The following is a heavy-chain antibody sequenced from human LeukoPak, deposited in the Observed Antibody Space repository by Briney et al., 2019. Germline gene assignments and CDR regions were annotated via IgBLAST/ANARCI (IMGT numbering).Heavy chain of an antibody. D-gene: IGHD3-9*01. CDR3: AKTVFLAGWHFDY. CDR1: GGSISSYY. CDR2: IYSTGST. V-gene: IGHV4-59*08. Sequence: SETLSLTCTVSGGSISSYYWSWIRQPPGKGLQWIGYIYSTGSTNYNPSLTSLKNRVTISVDTSKNQFSLKLSSVTAADTAVYYCAKTVFLAGWHFDYWGQGTLVTVSS. J-gene: IGHJ4*02.